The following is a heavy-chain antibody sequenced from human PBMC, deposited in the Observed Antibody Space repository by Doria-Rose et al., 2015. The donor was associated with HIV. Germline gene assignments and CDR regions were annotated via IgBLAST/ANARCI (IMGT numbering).Heavy chain of an antibody. CDR2: IYYNGST. CDR3: AREGWASDKGVWFDP. CDR1: GGSISSGGYY. D-gene: IGHD3-10*01. Sequence: LSLTCTVSGGSISSGGYYWSWIRQHPGKGLEWIGYIYYNGSTYYNPSLKSRVTISVDTSKNQFSLKLSSVTAADTAVYYCAREGWASDKGVWFDPWGQGTLVTVSS. V-gene: IGHV4-31*03. J-gene: IGHJ5*02.